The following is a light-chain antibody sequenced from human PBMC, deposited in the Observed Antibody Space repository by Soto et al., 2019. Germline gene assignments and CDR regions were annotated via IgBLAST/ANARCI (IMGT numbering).Light chain of an antibody. CDR1: QSVSSSY. V-gene: IGKV3-15*01. CDR2: RAS. J-gene: IGKJ5*01. Sequence: EIVLTQSPGTLSLSPGERATLSCRASQSVSSSYLAWYQQKPGQAPRLLIFRASTRAPGIPARFTGGGSGAEFTLTINSLQSEDFALFYCQQYNNWPITFGQGTRLEIK. CDR3: QQYNNWPIT.